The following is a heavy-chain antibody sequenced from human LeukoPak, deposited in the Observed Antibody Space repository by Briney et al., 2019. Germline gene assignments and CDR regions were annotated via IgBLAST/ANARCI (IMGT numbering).Heavy chain of an antibody. CDR3: AGSRYCSGGTCYATFDY. CDR2: IYTSGST. J-gene: IGHJ4*02. V-gene: IGHV4-4*07. Sequence: PSETLSLTCTVSGGSISSSYWSWIRQPAGKGLEYIGRIYTSGSTNYNPPLKSRVTMSVDTSKNHFSLKLSSVTAADTALYYCAGSRYCSGGTCYATFDYWGQGTLVTVSS. D-gene: IGHD2-15*01. CDR1: GGSISSSY.